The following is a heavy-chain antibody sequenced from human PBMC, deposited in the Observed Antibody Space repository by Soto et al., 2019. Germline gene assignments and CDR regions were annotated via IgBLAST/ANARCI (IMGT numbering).Heavy chain of an antibody. CDR1: GYTFTSYG. J-gene: IGHJ5*02. CDR2: ISAYNGNT. CDR3: ARDQGVVVTADNWFDP. V-gene: IGHV1-18*01. Sequence: GASVKVSCKASGYTFTSYGISWVRQAPGQGLEWMGWISAYNGNTNYAQKLQGRVTMTTDTSTSTAYMELRSLRSDDTAVYYCARDQGVVVTADNWFDPWGQGILVTVSS. D-gene: IGHD2-21*02.